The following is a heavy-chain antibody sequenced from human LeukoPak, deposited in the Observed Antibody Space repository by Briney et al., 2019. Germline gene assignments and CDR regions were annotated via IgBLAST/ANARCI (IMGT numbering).Heavy chain of an antibody. CDR1: GGSFSGYY. J-gene: IGHJ4*02. V-gene: IGHV4-34*01. Sequence: SETLSLTCAVYGGSFSGYYWSWIRQPPGKGLEWIGEINHSGSTNYNPSLKGRVTISVDTSKNQFSLKLSSVTAADTAVYYCARDPSTANDYWGQGTLVTVSS. CDR2: INHSGST. CDR3: ARDPSTANDY.